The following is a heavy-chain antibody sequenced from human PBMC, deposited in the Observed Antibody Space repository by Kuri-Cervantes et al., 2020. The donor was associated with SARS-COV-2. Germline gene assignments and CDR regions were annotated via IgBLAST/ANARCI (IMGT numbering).Heavy chain of an antibody. CDR1: GGSFSGYY. CDR3: ARGLQQLVHPRYYYYYYMDV. CDR2: INHSGST. V-gene: IGHV4-34*01. Sequence: GSLRLSCAVYGGSFSGYYWSWIRQPPGKGLEWIGEINHSGSTNYNPSLKSRVTISVDTSKNQFSLKLSSVTAADTAVYYCARGLQQLVHPRYYYYYYMDVWGKGTTVTVSS. J-gene: IGHJ6*03. D-gene: IGHD6-13*01.